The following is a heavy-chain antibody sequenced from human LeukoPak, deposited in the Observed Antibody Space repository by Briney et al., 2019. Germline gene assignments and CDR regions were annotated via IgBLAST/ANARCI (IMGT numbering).Heavy chain of an antibody. V-gene: IGHV3-30*02. CDR3: TKIGYCSGGSCYTLSGY. CDR1: GFTFSSYG. J-gene: IGHJ4*02. Sequence: GGSLRLSCAASGFTFSSYGMHWVRQAPGKGLEGVAFIRYAGSNKYYADSVKGRFTISRDNSKNTLYLQMNSLRAEDTAVYYCTKIGYCSGGSCYTLSGYWGQGTLVTVSS. CDR2: IRYAGSNK. D-gene: IGHD2-15*01.